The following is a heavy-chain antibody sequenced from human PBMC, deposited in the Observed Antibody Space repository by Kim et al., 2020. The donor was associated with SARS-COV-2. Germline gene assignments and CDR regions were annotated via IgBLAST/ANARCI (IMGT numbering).Heavy chain of an antibody. CDR2: ISSSSSYI. Sequence: GGSLRLSCAASGFTFSSYSMNWVRQAPGKGLEWVSSISSSSSYIYYADSVKGRFTISRDNAKNSLYLQMNSLRAEDTAVYYCAKLGYSYGYEAFLLDYWGQGTLVTVSS. D-gene: IGHD5-18*01. J-gene: IGHJ4*02. V-gene: IGHV3-21*01. CDR1: GFTFSSYS. CDR3: AKLGYSYGYEAFLLDY.